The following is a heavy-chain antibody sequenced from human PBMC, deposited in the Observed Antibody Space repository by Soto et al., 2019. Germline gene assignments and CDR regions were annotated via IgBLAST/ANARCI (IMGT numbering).Heavy chain of an antibody. D-gene: IGHD3-10*01. Sequence: SETLSLTCTVSGGSISSSSYYWGWIRQPPGKGLEWIGSIYYSGSTYYNPSLKSRVTISVDTSKNQFSLKLSSVTAADTAVYYCARGTVVHPDYWGQGTLVTVSS. CDR2: IYYSGST. V-gene: IGHV4-39*01. J-gene: IGHJ4*02. CDR1: GGSISSSSYY. CDR3: ARGTVVHPDY.